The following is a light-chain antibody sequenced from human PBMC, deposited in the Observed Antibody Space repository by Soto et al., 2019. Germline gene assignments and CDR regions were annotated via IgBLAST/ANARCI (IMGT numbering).Light chain of an antibody. Sequence: QSVLTQPPSVSGAPGQRVTISCTGSSSNIGAGYDVHWYQQLPGTAPKLLIYGNSNRPSGVPDRFSGSKSGTSASLAITGLQAEDEADYYYQSYDSSLSGFYVFGSGTKVIVL. CDR1: SSNIGAGYD. CDR2: GNS. CDR3: QSYDSSLSGFYV. J-gene: IGLJ1*01. V-gene: IGLV1-40*01.